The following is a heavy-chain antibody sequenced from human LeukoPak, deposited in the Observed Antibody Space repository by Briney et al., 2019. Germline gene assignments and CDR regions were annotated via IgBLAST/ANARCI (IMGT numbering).Heavy chain of an antibody. CDR1: NYTFTSYG. D-gene: IGHD3-22*01. J-gene: IGHJ3*02. Sequence: ASVKVSCKASNYTFTSYGLSWVRQAPGQGLEWMGWISAYNGNTNYAQKLQGRVTMTTDTSTSTAYMELRSLRSEDTAVYYCARTSRITMTDAFDIWGQGTMVTVSS. CDR3: ARTSRITMTDAFDI. CDR2: ISAYNGNT. V-gene: IGHV1-18*01.